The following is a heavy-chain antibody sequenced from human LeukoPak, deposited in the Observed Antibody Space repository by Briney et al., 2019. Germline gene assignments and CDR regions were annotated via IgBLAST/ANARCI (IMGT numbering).Heavy chain of an antibody. CDR3: ARDLDYGLDY. J-gene: IGHJ4*02. CDR2: INWNGGST. V-gene: IGHV3-20*01. D-gene: IGHD4-17*01. CDR1: GFTFDDYG. Sequence: GGPLRLSCAASGFTFDDYGMSWVRQAPGKGLEWVSGINWNGGSTGYADSVKGRFTISRDNAKNSLYLQMNSLRAEDTALYHCARDLDYGLDYWGQGTLVTVPS.